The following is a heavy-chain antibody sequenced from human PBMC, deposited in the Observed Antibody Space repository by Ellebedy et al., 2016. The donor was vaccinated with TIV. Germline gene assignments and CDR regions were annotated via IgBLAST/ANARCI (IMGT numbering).Heavy chain of an antibody. Sequence: AASVKVSCKASGYTFNTYGISWARQAPGQGLEWMGWRSAYNGYTSYSQKVQGRVIMTTDASTNTVYMELRSLTSDDTAVYYCASVLPQGVLVTAIDYWGQGTLVTVSS. CDR3: ASVLPQGVLVTAIDY. CDR1: GYTFNTYG. D-gene: IGHD2-21*02. J-gene: IGHJ4*02. CDR2: RSAYNGYT. V-gene: IGHV1-18*01.